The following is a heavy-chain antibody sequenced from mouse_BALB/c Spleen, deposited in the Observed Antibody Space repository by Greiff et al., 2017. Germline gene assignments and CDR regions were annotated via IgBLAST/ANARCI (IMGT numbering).Heavy chain of an antibody. CDR3: ARKVVEGYFDV. Sequence: EVHLVESGGGLVQPGGSRKLSCAASGFTFSSFGMHWVRQAPEKGLEWVAYISSGSSTIYYADTVKGRFTISRDNPKNTLFLQMTSLRSEDTAMYYCARKVVEGYFDVWGAGTTVTVSS. CDR2: ISSGSSTI. D-gene: IGHD1-1*01. V-gene: IGHV5-17*02. CDR1: GFTFSSFG. J-gene: IGHJ1*01.